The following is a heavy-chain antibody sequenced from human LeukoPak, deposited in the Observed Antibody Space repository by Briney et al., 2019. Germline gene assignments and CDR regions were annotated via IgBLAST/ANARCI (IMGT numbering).Heavy chain of an antibody. D-gene: IGHD1-7*01. J-gene: IGHJ4*02. CDR1: GGSISSSGYC. Sequence: SETLSLTCTVSGGSISSSGYCWGWIRQPPGKGLEWIGSIDYSGNTNYNPSLKSRVTISVDMSKNQFSLKLSSVTAADTAVYYCARVYNWNSSGLGAPRDWGRGTLVTVSS. CDR3: ARVYNWNSSGLGAPRD. CDR2: IDYSGNT. V-gene: IGHV4-39*01.